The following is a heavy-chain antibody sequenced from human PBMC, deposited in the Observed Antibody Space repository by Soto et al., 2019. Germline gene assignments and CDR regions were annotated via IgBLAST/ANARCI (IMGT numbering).Heavy chain of an antibody. D-gene: IGHD3-10*01. CDR3: AGGRITMVRGVIIWIAFDI. J-gene: IGHJ3*02. V-gene: IGHV4-34*01. CDR2: INQSGST. Sequence: QVQLQQWGAGLLKPSETLSLTCAVYGGSFSGYYWSWIRQPPGKGLEWIGEINQSGSTNYNPSLKGRVTISVDTSRNQFSRKLSSVTAADTAVYYCAGGRITMVRGVIIWIAFDIWGQGTMVTVSS. CDR1: GGSFSGYY.